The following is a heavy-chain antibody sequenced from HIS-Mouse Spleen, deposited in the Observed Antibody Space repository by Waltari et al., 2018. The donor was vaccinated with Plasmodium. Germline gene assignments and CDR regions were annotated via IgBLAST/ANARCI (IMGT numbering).Heavy chain of an antibody. J-gene: IGHJ6*02. V-gene: IGHV3-30*04. CDR3: ARAHTGYSSSWYYYGMDV. CDR2: ISYDGSNK. D-gene: IGHD6-13*01. Sequence: QVQLVESGGGVVQPGRSLRLSCAAFGFTFGSFAMHWVRQAPGKGLEWVAVISYDGSNKYYADSVKGRFTISRDNSKNTLYLQMNSLRAEDTAVYYCARAHTGYSSSWYYYGMDVWGQGTTVTVSS. CDR1: GFTFGSFA.